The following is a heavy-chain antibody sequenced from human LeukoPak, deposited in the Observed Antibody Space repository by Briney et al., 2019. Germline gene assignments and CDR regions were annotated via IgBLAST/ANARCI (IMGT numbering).Heavy chain of an antibody. CDR2: MNPNSGNT. Sequence: ASVKVSCKASGYTFTSYDINWVRQATGQGLEWMGWMNPNSGNTGYAQKFQGRVTMTRNTSISTAYMELSSLRSDDTAVYYCARSLASSSSVDYFYYMGVWGKGTTVTVSS. D-gene: IGHD6-6*01. V-gene: IGHV1-8*01. CDR1: GYTFTSYD. J-gene: IGHJ6*03. CDR3: ARSLASSSSVDYFYYMGV.